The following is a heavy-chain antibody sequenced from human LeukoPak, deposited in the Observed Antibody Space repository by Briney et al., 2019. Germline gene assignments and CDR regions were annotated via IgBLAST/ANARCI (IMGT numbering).Heavy chain of an antibody. D-gene: IGHD1-26*01. CDR2: ISSSSSTI. J-gene: IGHJ4*02. CDR1: GFTFSSYS. Sequence: GGSLRLSCAASGFTFSSYSMNWVRQAPGKVLEWVSYISSSSSTIYYADPVKGRFTISRDNAKNSLYLQMNSLRAEDTAVYYCARGAGSSGRDSHFDYWGQGTLVTVSS. V-gene: IGHV3-48*04. CDR3: ARGAGSSGRDSHFDY.